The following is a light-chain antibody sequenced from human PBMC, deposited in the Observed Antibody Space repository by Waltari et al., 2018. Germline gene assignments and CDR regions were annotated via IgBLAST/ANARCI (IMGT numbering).Light chain of an antibody. J-gene: IGKJ2*01. CDR1: QSVRRNN. CDR3: QQYDTTPWT. CDR2: ETS. Sequence: EIVLTQSPGPLSLSPGERATLSCRASQSVRRNNNFAWYQQKPGQPPRLLIYETSSRATGISDRFSGSGSGTVFTLTISRLEPEDFAVYYCQQYDTTPWTFGQGTKLQIK. V-gene: IGKV3-20*01.